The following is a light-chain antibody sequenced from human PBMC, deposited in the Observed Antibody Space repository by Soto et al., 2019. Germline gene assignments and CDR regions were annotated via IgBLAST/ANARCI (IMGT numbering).Light chain of an antibody. CDR3: QQYNRYPWT. V-gene: IGKV1-5*01. Sequence: DIQMTQSPSTLSASIGDRVTITCRASQSVSSWLAWYQQKPGKAPKLLIYDASSLESGVPSRFSGSGSGTKLTIIISSLQPDDFATYCCQQYNRYPWTFGRGTNGEIK. J-gene: IGKJ1*01. CDR2: DAS. CDR1: QSVSSW.